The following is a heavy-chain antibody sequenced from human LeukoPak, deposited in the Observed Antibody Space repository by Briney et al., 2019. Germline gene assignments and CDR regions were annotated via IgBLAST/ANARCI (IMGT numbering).Heavy chain of an antibody. CDR3: ARVIEYYDILTGYYNAPGAFDI. V-gene: IGHV4-59*01. Sequence: SETLSLTCTVSGDSISSYYWNWIRQPPGKGLEWIGYIYYSGSTNYNPSLKSRVTISVDTSKNQFSLKLSSVTAADTAVYYCARVIEYYDILTGYYNAPGAFDIWGQGTMVTVSS. J-gene: IGHJ3*02. D-gene: IGHD3-9*01. CDR2: IYYSGST. CDR1: GDSISSYY.